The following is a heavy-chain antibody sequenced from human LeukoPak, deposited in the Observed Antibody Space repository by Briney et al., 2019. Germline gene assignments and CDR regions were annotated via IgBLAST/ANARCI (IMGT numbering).Heavy chain of an antibody. Sequence: GGSLRLSCAASGFTFSSYWMHWVRQAPGKGLVWVSRINSDGSSTSYADSVKGRFTISRDNAKNTLYLQMNSLRAEDTAVYYCARDQGDYYDSSGSDYWGQGTLVTVPS. CDR3: ARDQGDYYDSSGSDY. J-gene: IGHJ4*02. D-gene: IGHD3-22*01. V-gene: IGHV3-74*01. CDR1: GFTFSSYW. CDR2: INSDGSST.